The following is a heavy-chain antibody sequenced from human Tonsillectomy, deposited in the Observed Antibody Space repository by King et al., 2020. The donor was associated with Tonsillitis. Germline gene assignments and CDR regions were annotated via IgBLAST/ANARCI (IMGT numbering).Heavy chain of an antibody. V-gene: IGHV4-59*08. CDR3: ARRGMTLSEYFDY. CDR2: IYYSGST. D-gene: IGHD3-16*01. CDR1: GGSMSSHY. Sequence: VQLQESGPGLVKPSETLSLTCNVSGGSMSSHYWSWIRQSPGKGLEWIGYIYYSGSTNYNPSLKSRVTILVDTSKNQFSLRLTSVTAADTAVYYCARRGMTLSEYFDYWGQGTLVTVSS. J-gene: IGHJ4*02.